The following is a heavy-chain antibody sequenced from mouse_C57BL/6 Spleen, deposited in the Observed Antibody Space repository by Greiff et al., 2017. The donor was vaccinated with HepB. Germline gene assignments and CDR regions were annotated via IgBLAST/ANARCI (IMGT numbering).Heavy chain of an antibody. J-gene: IGHJ3*01. CDR3: ARGAYSTWFAY. D-gene: IGHD2-10*01. V-gene: IGHV1-15*01. CDR1: GYTFTDYE. CDR2: IDPETGVT. Sequence: VQLQQSGAELVRPGASVTLSCKASGYTFTDYEMHWVKQTPVHGLEWIGAIDPETGVTAYNQKFKGKAILTADKSSSTAYMELRSLTSEDSAVYYFARGAYSTWFAYWGQGTLVTVSA.